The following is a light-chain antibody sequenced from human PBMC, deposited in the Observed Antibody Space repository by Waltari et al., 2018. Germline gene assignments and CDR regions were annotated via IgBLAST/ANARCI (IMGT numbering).Light chain of an antibody. CDR1: QSLLHSNGYAY. CDR3: MQALQTSIT. V-gene: IGKV2-28*01. Sequence: EIVLTQSPLSLPVTLGEPASISCTSSQSLLHSNGYAYLDWYVQRPGLPPRLLIYFGSYRASGVPDRFSGSGSVTDFTLKISKVEAEDVGVYYYMQALQTSITFGQGTRLEIK. J-gene: IGKJ5*01. CDR2: FGS.